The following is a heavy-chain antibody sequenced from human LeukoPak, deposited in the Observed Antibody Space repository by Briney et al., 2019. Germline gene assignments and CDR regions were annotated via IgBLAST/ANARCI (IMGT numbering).Heavy chain of an antibody. CDR2: MNPKSGNT. CDR1: GGTFSSYD. J-gene: IGHJ4*02. D-gene: IGHD6-19*01. CDR3: ARLAGPRREY. V-gene: IGHV1-8*02. Sequence: ASVKVSCKASGGTFSSYDITWVRQAPGQGLEWMGWMNPKSGNTGYAQKFQGRVTMTRDVSTSTAYMELSRLTSEDTAVYYCARLAGPRREYWGQGTLLTVSS.